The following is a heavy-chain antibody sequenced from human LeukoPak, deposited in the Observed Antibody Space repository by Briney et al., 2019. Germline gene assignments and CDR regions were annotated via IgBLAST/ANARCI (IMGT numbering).Heavy chain of an antibody. V-gene: IGHV4-39*07. CDR3: ARGSRGWYEGYYYYYMDV. Sequence: NASETLSLTCTVSGGSISSSSYYWGWIRQPPGKGLEWIGSIYYSGSTYYNPSLKSRVTISVDTSKNQFSLKLSSVTAADTAVYYCARGSRGWYEGYYYYYMDVWGKGTTVTISS. J-gene: IGHJ6*03. D-gene: IGHD6-19*01. CDR2: IYYSGST. CDR1: GGSISSSSYY.